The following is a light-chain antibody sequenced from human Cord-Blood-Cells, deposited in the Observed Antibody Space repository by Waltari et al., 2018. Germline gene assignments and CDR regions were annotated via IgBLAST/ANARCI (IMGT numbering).Light chain of an antibody. V-gene: IGLV4-69*01. CDR3: QTWGTGIWV. J-gene: IGLJ3*02. CDR2: LNSDGSH. Sequence: QLVLTQSPSASASLGASVKLTCTLSSGHSSYAIAWHQQQPEKGPRYLMKLNSDGSHSKGDGIPDRFSGSSSGAARYLTISSLQSEDEADYDCQTWGTGIWVFGGGTKLTVL. CDR1: SGHSSYA.